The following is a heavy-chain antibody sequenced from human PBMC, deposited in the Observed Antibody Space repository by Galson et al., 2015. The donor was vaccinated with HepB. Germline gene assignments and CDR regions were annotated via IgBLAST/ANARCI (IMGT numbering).Heavy chain of an antibody. Sequence: SLRLSCAASGFTFSNYGMSWVRQAPGQGLEWVSTASKTVPTTYYADSVRGRVTISRDNSRNIVYLQMNSLRDEDTAVYYCAKRDTISQYFFDYWGQGILVTVSS. CDR2: ASKTVPTT. CDR1: GFTFSNYG. J-gene: IGHJ4*02. V-gene: IGHV3-23*01. CDR3: AKRDTISQYFFDY. D-gene: IGHD3-3*02.